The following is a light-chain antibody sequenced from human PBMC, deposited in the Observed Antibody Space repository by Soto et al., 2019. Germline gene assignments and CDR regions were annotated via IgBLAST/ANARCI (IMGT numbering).Light chain of an antibody. V-gene: IGKV2-24*01. J-gene: IGKJ2*01. CDR3: MQGTQFPYT. CDR1: QSLVDSDGNTF. CDR2: QVF. Sequence: VLTQTPLSSPVTLGQPASISCRSSQSLVDSDGNTFLNWLQQRPGQPPRLLIFQVFNRFSGVPDRFSGSGAGTDFTLEISRVEAEDVGVYYCMQGTQFPYTFGQGTKLEIK.